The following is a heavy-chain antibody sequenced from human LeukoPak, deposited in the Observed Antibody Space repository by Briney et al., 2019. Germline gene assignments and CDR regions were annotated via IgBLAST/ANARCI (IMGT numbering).Heavy chain of an antibody. V-gene: IGHV4-34*01. CDR1: GGSFSGYY. Sequence: SETLSLTCAVYGGSFSGYYWSWIRQPPGKGLEWIGEINHSGSTNYNPSLKSRVTISVDTSKNQFSLKLSSVTAADTAVYYCARGSRHSYGLDYWGQGTLVTVSS. D-gene: IGHD5-18*01. J-gene: IGHJ4*02. CDR2: INHSGST. CDR3: ARGSRHSYGLDY.